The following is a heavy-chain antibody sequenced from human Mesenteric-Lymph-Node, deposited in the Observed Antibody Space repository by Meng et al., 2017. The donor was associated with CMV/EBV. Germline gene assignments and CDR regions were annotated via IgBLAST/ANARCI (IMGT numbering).Heavy chain of an antibody. J-gene: IGHJ6*02. V-gene: IGHV3-21*06. D-gene: IGHD3-16*01. CDR3: ARGTCEWPGQGGACGYYYGMDV. CDR1: EFTFSRYS. CDR2: ISPSTSYV. Sequence: GGSLRLSCVASEFTFSRYSMTWVRQAPGKGLEWVSSISPSTSYVYYADSVKGRFTISRDNAKNSLFLQMNSLRAEDTAVYYCARGTCEWPGQGGACGYYYGMDVWGQGTTVTVSS.